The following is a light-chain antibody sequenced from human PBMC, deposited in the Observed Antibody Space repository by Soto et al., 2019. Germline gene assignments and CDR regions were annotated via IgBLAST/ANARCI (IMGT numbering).Light chain of an antibody. Sequence: QSVLTQPPSASGTPGQRVTISCSGCSYNIGKNLVYWYQQRPGTAPKLLIFKSNVRPPGVPDRFSGSNSGSSASLAISGLRSEDEADYFCAAWEDSLSAWVFGGGTQLTVL. V-gene: IGLV1-47*01. J-gene: IGLJ3*02. CDR2: KSN. CDR1: SYNIGKNL. CDR3: AAWEDSLSAWV.